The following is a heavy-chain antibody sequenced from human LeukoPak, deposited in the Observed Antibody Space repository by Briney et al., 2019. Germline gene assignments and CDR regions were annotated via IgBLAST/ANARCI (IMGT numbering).Heavy chain of an antibody. V-gene: IGHV4-34*01. J-gene: IGHJ4*02. Sequence: SETLSLTCAVYGGSFSDYYWSWIRQPPGRGLEWIGEINHSGNTIYNPSLKSRVTISVDTSKNQFSLRLSSVTAADTTVYYCARGLRRYSKAFPFDYWGQGTLVTVSS. D-gene: IGHD5-18*01. CDR1: GGSFSDYY. CDR3: ARGLRRYSKAFPFDY. CDR2: INHSGNT.